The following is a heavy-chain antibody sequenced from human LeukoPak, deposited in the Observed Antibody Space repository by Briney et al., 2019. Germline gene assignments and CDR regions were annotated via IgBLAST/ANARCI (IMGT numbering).Heavy chain of an antibody. Sequence: GGSLRLSCAASGFTLDDYGMSWVRQAPGKGLEWVSGINWSGGSTGYADSVKGRFTISRDNAKNSLHLQMNSLRAEDTAVYYCARDLGLLYGGDAFDIWGQGTMVTVSS. J-gene: IGHJ3*02. D-gene: IGHD3-10*01. CDR2: INWSGGST. CDR1: GFTLDDYG. CDR3: ARDLGLLYGGDAFDI. V-gene: IGHV3-20*04.